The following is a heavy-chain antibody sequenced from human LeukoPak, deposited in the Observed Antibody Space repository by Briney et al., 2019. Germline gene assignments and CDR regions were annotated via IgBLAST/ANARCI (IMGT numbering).Heavy chain of an antibody. CDR3: ARDTSGHPDY. CDR1: GFTFSSYA. J-gene: IGHJ4*02. D-gene: IGHD1-26*01. CDR2: FRGSGPAT. Sequence: GGSLRLSCAASGFTFSSYAMNWVRQAPGKGLKWVSGFRGSGPATFYADSVKGRFTISRDNARNSLYLQMDNLRAEDTAVYYCARDTSGHPDYWGQGTLVTVSS. V-gene: IGHV3-23*01.